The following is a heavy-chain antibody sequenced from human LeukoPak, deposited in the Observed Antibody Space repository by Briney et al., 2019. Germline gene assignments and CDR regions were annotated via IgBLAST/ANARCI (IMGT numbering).Heavy chain of an antibody. V-gene: IGHV5-51*01. CDR1: GYSFTNCW. CDR2: IYPGDPDA. CDR3: ARPYSTGIRDAYDM. Sequence: GESLTISCKASGYSFTNCWIAWVRQMPAKGLAWMGTIYPGDPDARYSPSFQGQVTLSVDRSITTAYLQWPSLKASDTAIYYCARPYSTGIRDAYDMWGQGTMVIVSS. J-gene: IGHJ3*02. D-gene: IGHD2-8*02.